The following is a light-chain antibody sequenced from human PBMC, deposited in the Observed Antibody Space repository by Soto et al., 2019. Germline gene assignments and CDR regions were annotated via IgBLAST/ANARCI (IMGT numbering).Light chain of an antibody. J-gene: IGLJ2*01. CDR1: SSDVGSYNL. Sequence: QSALTQPASVSGSPGQSITIPCTGASSDVGSYNLVSWYQQHPGKAPKLMIYEDSRRPSGISNRFSGSKSGNTASLTISGLQAEDEADYYCCSYAGSPTFVIFGGGTKLTVL. CDR3: CSYAGSPTFVI. V-gene: IGLV2-23*01. CDR2: EDS.